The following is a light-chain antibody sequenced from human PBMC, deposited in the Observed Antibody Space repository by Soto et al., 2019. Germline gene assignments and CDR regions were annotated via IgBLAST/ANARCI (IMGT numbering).Light chain of an antibody. CDR3: CSYAGSPFV. J-gene: IGLJ1*01. CDR1: SSDVGSYNL. V-gene: IGLV2-23*01. CDR2: EGS. Sequence: LTQPASVSGSPGQSITISCTGTSSDVGSYNLVSWYQQHPGKAPKLMIYEGSKRPSGVSNRFSGSKSGNTASLTISGLQAEDEADYYCCSYAGSPFVFGTGTKVPV.